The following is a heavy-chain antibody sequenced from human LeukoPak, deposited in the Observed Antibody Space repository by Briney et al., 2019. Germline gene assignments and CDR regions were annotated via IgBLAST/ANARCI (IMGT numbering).Heavy chain of an antibody. D-gene: IGHD6-19*01. Sequence: SETLSLTCTVSGGSFEHYFWSWIRQPPGKGLEWIGYVYYSGSTDYSPSLKSRLTISADTSKNQFSLKLSSVTAADTAVYYCARDLSEGRIAVAGHFDYWGQGTLVTVSS. V-gene: IGHV4-59*12. CDR1: GGSFEHYF. CDR3: ARDLSEGRIAVAGHFDY. J-gene: IGHJ4*02. CDR2: VYYSGST.